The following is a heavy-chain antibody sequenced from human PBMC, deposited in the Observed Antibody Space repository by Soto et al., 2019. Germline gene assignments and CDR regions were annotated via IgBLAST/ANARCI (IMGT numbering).Heavy chain of an antibody. CDR1: GYTFTSYA. V-gene: IGHV1-3*01. Sequence: ASVKVSCKASGYTFTSYAMHWVRQAPGQRLEWMGWINAGNGNTKYSQKFQGRVTITRDTSASTAYMELSSLRSEDTAVYYCARLASDDSSGYYYPHFDYWGQGTLVTSPQ. D-gene: IGHD3-22*01. CDR3: ARLASDDSSGYYYPHFDY. J-gene: IGHJ4*02. CDR2: INAGNGNT.